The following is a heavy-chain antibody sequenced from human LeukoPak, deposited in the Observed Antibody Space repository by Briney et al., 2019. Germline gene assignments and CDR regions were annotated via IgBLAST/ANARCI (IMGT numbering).Heavy chain of an antibody. CDR2: IYYSGST. CDR1: GDSIKSYY. D-gene: IGHD6-13*01. Sequence: SETLSLTCTVSGDSIKSYYWNWIRQPPGKGLEWIGYIYYSGSTNYNPSLKSRVTISVDTSKNQFSLKLSSVTAADTAVYYCARLNSYSSSWPLRQLYYYYYGMDVWGQGTTVTVSS. V-gene: IGHV4-59*01. CDR3: ARLNSYSSSWPLRQLYYYYYGMDV. J-gene: IGHJ6*02.